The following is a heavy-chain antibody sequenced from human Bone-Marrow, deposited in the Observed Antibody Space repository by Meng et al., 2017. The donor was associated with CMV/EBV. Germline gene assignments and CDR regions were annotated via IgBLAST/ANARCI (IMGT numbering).Heavy chain of an antibody. CDR2: IIPIFGTA. CDR3: ARSLRDIAHYYDSSGWFDP. CDR1: GGTFSSYA. J-gene: IGHJ5*02. Sequence: SVKVSCKASGGTFSSYAISWVRQAPGQGLEWMGGIIPIFGTANYAQKFQGRVTITTDESTSTAYMELSSLRSEDTAVYYCARSLRDIAHYYDSSGWFDPWAQGTLVTVS. V-gene: IGHV1-69*05. D-gene: IGHD3-22*01.